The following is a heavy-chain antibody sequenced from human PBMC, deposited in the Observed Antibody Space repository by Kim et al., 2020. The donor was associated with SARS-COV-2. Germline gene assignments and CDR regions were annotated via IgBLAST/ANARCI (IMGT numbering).Heavy chain of an antibody. CDR3: TRTTYYYGMDV. V-gene: IGHV3-74*01. D-gene: IGHD1-1*01. Sequence: ASGKGRYTIARDNAKHTVYLQMNSLRVDDTAVYYCTRTTYYYGMDVWGQGTTVAVSS. J-gene: IGHJ6*02.